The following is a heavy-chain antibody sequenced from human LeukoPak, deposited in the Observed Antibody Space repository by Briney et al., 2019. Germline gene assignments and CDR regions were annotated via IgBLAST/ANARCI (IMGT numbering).Heavy chain of an antibody. D-gene: IGHD2-2*01. CDR3: ARSERSRSGAFDI. V-gene: IGHV1-69*04. CDR2: IIPILGIA. J-gene: IGHJ3*02. CDR1: GGTFSSYA. Sequence: SVKVSCKASGGTFSSYAISWVRQAPGQGLEWMGRIIPILGIANYAQKFQGRVTITADKSTSTAYMELSSLRSEDTAVYYCARSERSRSGAFDIWGQGTMVTVSS.